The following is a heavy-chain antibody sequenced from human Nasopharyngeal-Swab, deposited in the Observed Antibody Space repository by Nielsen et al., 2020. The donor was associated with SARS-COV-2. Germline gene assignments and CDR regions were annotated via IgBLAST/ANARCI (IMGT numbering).Heavy chain of an antibody. D-gene: IGHD2-15*01. J-gene: IGHJ6*02. Sequence: GESLKISWAASGFTFSSYSMNWVRQAPGEGLEWVSSISSSSSYIYYADSVKGRFTISRDNAKNSLYLQMNSLRAEDTAVYYCARDAGRMMGPAMDVWGQGTTVTVSS. V-gene: IGHV3-21*01. CDR1: GFTFSSYS. CDR2: ISSSSSYI. CDR3: ARDAGRMMGPAMDV.